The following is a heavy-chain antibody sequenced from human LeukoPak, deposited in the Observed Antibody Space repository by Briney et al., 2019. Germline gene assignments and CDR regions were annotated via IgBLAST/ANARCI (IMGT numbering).Heavy chain of an antibody. D-gene: IGHD1-1*01. CDR2: INPNNGAT. CDR3: ARYNWNDVVSALDY. CDR1: GYTFSGYY. Sequence: ASVKVSCKASGYTFSGYYIHWVRQAPGQGLEWMGWINPNNGATNYAQKFQGGVTMTRDTSITTTYMELSRLPSDDTAVYYCARYNWNDVVSALDYWGQGTLVTVSS. V-gene: IGHV1-2*02. J-gene: IGHJ4*02.